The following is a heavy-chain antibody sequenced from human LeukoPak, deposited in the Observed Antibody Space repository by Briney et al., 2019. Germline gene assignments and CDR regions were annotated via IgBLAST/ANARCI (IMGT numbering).Heavy chain of an antibody. Sequence: PSETLSLTCTVSGGSISSSGYYWGWVRQPPGKGLAWIGGIYSGGSTYYIPSLKSRLTISLDTSKSQFSLKLSSVTAADTAVHYCAREYSSGAIDYWGQGTLVTVSS. CDR3: AREYSSGAIDY. V-gene: IGHV4-39*07. J-gene: IGHJ4*02. CDR1: GGSISSSGYY. CDR2: IYSGGST. D-gene: IGHD6-25*01.